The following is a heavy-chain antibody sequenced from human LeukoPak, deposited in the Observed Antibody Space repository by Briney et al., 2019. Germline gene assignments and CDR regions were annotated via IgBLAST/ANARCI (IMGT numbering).Heavy chain of an antibody. CDR1: GFTFSSYA. D-gene: IGHD2-2*01. CDR3: AKDLGVCSVTSCLHIY. Sequence: GGSLRLSCAASGFTFSSYAMSWVRQAPGRGLEWVSTISGSGGSTYYADSVKGRFTISRDNSKNTLYLQMNSLRAEDTAVYYCAKDLGVCSVTSCLHIYWGQGTLVTVSS. J-gene: IGHJ4*02. V-gene: IGHV3-23*01. CDR2: ISGSGGST.